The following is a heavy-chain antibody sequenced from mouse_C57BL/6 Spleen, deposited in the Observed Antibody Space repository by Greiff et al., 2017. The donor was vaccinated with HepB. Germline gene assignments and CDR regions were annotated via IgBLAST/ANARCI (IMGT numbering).Heavy chain of an antibody. CDR1: GFTFTDYY. CDR2: IRNKANGYTT. V-gene: IGHV7-3*01. D-gene: IGHD4-1*02. Sequence: EVQLIESGGGLVQPGGSLSLSCAASGFTFTDYYMSWVRQPPGKALEWLGFIRNKANGYTTEYSASVKGRFTISRDTSQSILYLQIHALRAEDSATYYCARFNWDGGFAYWGQGTLVTVSA. J-gene: IGHJ3*01. CDR3: ARFNWDGGFAY.